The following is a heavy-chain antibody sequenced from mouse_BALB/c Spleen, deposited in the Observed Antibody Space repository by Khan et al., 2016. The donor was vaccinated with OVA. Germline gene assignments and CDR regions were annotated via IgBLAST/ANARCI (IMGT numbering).Heavy chain of an antibody. CDR1: GYTFTDYN. CDR3: ARSGYGSFAY. CDR2: TFPNNGGT. Sequence: VQLKQSGPELVKPGASVKISCKASGYTFTDYNMDWVKQSHGESLEWIGYTFPNNGGTGYNQKLKTKATLTVDNYYSTASQELRSLTSADSAVYYLARSGYGSFAYWGQGTLVTVSA. J-gene: IGHJ3*01. V-gene: IGHV1S29*02. D-gene: IGHD1-2*01.